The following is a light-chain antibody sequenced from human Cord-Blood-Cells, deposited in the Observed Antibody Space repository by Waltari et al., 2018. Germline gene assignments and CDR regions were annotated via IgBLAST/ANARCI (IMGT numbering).Light chain of an antibody. Sequence: QPALTQPRSVSGSPGQSVTISCTGTSRDVGGYNYVSLYQQHPGKAHNLMIYDVSKRPSGVPDRFSGSKSGNTASLTISGLQAEDEADYYCCSYAGSYSLYVFGTGTKVTVL. CDR2: DVS. CDR1: SRDVGGYNY. CDR3: CSYAGSYSLYV. V-gene: IGLV2-11*01. J-gene: IGLJ1*01.